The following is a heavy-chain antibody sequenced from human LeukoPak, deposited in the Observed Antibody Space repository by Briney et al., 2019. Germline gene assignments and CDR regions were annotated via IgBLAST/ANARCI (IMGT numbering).Heavy chain of an antibody. Sequence: PGGSLRLSCAASGFTFSSYWMSWVRQAPGKGLERVANIKQDGSEKYYVDSVKGRFTISRDNAKNSLYLQMNSLRAEDTAVYYCARDFNILVGVVVAATPFGMDVWGQGTTVTVSS. CDR2: IKQDGSEK. CDR1: GFTFSSYW. V-gene: IGHV3-7*01. CDR3: ARDFNILVGVVVAATPFGMDV. D-gene: IGHD2-15*01. J-gene: IGHJ6*02.